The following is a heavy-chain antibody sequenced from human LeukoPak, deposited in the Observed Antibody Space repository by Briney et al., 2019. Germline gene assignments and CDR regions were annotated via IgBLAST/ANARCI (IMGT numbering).Heavy chain of an antibody. CDR1: GGSFSGYY. V-gene: IGHV4-34*01. J-gene: IGHJ4*02. CDR2: INHSGST. CDR3: ARVSIAAAYDY. Sequence: SETLSLTCAVYGGSFSGYYWSWIRQPPGKGLEWIGEINHSGSTNYNPSLKSRVTISVDTSKDQFSLKLSSVTAADTAVYYCARVSIAAAYDYWGQGTLVTVSS. D-gene: IGHD6-13*01.